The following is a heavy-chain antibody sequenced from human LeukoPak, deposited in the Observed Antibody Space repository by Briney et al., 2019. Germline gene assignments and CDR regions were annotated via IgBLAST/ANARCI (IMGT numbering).Heavy chain of an antibody. V-gene: IGHV4-39*07. Sequence: PSETLSLTCTVSGGSISSSSYYWGWIRQPPGKGLEWIGSIYYSGSTYYNPSLKSRITISVDTSKNQFSLKLTSVTAADTAVYYCARGPSTYSYAYYFYTDVWGNGTTVAVSS. CDR1: GGSISSSSYY. CDR3: ARGPSTYSYAYYFYTDV. D-gene: IGHD5-18*01. J-gene: IGHJ6*03. CDR2: IYYSGST.